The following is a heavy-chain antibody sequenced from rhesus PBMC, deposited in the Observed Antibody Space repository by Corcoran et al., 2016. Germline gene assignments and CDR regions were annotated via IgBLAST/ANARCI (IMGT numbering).Heavy chain of an antibody. CDR2: ISCSSGST. CDR1: GGSCSVSY. V-gene: IGHV4-165*01. CDR3: AREGGFVYSGYSSPFDY. J-gene: IGHJ4*01. Sequence: QVQLQESGPGLVKRSETLSLPCAVSGGSCSVSYLVWIRQPPGTGLEWIGYISCSSGSTDYNPSLKSRVTISTDTSKNQFSLKLSSVTAADTAVYYCAREGGFVYSGYSSPFDYWGQGVLVTVSS. D-gene: IGHD5-24*01.